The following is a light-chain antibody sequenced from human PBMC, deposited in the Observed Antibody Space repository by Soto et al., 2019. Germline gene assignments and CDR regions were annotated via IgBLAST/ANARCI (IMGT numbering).Light chain of an antibody. CDR3: QMYTSAPPRFT. J-gene: IGKJ4*01. Sequence: DIKMTQSPSTLSGSVGDRVTITCRAIQTISSWLAWYQQKPGKAPKLLIYGASTLQSGVPSRFSGSGSGTDFALTISSLQPEDVATYYCQMYTSAPPRFTFGGGTKVDIK. CDR2: GAS. V-gene: IGKV1-27*01. CDR1: QTISSW.